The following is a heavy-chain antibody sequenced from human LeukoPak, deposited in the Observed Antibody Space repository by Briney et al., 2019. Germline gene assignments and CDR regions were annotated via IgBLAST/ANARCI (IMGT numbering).Heavy chain of an antibody. CDR1: GFTFISDS. Sequence: GRSLRLSCVDSGFTFISDSMHWVRQAPGKGLEWLSYMSSSGSIIWYADSVKGRFTISRDNAKNSLYLQMNSLRAEDTAVYYCANGYSYVRTYWGQGTLVTVSS. CDR3: ANGYSYVRTY. D-gene: IGHD5-18*01. CDR2: MSSSGSII. V-gene: IGHV3-48*04. J-gene: IGHJ4*02.